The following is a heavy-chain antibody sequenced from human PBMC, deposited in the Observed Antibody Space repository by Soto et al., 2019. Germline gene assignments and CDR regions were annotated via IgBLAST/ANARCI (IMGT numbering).Heavy chain of an antibody. CDR3: AKERCSGWSFDY. Sequence: EVQLLESGGGLVQPGGSLRLSCAAAGFTFSTYAMNWVRQAPGKGLEWVSGISGSGDSTYYADSVKGRFTVSRDNSKNTLYLQMNSLRAEDTAVFYCAKERCSGWSFDYWGQGTLVTVSS. CDR2: ISGSGDST. CDR1: GFTFSTYA. V-gene: IGHV3-23*01. J-gene: IGHJ4*02. D-gene: IGHD6-19*01.